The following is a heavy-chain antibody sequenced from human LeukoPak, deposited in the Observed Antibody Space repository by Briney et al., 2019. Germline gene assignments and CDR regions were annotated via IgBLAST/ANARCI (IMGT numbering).Heavy chain of an antibody. J-gene: IGHJ6*03. D-gene: IGHD6-13*01. CDR2: ISWDGGST. CDR1: GFTFDDYA. CDR3: AKSAADHYYYYMDV. V-gene: IGHV3-43D*03. Sequence: GGSLRLSCAASGFTFDDYAMHWVRQTPGKGLEWVSLISWDGGSTYYADSVKGRFTISRDNSKNSLYLQMNSLRAEDTALYYCAKSAADHYYYYMDVWGKGTTVTVSS.